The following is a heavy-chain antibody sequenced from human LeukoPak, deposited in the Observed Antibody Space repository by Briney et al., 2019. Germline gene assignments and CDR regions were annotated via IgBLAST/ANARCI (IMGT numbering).Heavy chain of an antibody. CDR3: ASMCGSGNVSYLFDY. Sequence: PSETLSLTCTVCGDCISRHYWRCARQPPGKGLEWIGYIYYSGSTNYNPPLKSRVTISIDISNNQFSLKQRSVTAADRAVYYCASMCGSGNVSYLFDYWGQGTLVTVSS. D-gene: IGHD3-10*01. J-gene: IGHJ4*02. V-gene: IGHV4-59*11. CDR1: GDCISRHY. CDR2: IYYSGST.